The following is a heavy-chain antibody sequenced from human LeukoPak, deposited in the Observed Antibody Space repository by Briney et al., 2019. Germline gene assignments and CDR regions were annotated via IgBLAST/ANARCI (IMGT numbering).Heavy chain of an antibody. D-gene: IGHD2-8*02. Sequence: GGSLRLSCAASGFTFSSYGMGWVRQAPGKGLEWVSVIGVSGGGTYYADSVKGRFTISRDNAKNSLYLQMNSLRAEDTAIYYCATYRQVLLPFESWGQGTLVTVSS. CDR3: ATYRQVLLPFES. CDR2: IGVSGGGT. CDR1: GFTFSSYG. V-gene: IGHV3-23*01. J-gene: IGHJ4*02.